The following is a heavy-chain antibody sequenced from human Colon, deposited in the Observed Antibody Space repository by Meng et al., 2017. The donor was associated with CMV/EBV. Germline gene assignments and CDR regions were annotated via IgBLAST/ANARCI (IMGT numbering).Heavy chain of an antibody. CDR1: GFTFSSRS. CDR3: ATDFVSWGSRVDQ. V-gene: IGHV3-21*01. D-gene: IGHD7-27*01. Sequence: EVQLVESGGGLVKPGGSLRLACAASGFTFSSRSMNWVRRAPGKGLEWVSSITNSGSYKYYADSVEGRFTISRDNTKNSLYLQLDSLRVEDTAIYYCATDFVSWGSRVDQWGQGTLVTVSS. J-gene: IGHJ4*02. CDR2: ITNSGSYK.